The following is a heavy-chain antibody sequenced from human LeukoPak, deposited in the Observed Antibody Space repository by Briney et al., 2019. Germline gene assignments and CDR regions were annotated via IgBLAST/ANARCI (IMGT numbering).Heavy chain of an antibody. CDR1: GGSISTSGYY. Sequence: SETLSLTCTVSGGSISTSGYYWGWIRQPPGEGLEWIGIIYYSGSTYYNPSLKSRVTLSVDASRNQFSLKLSSVTAADTSVYYCARQVSHAFDVWGQGTMVVGSS. D-gene: IGHD3-10*01. V-gene: IGHV4-39*01. J-gene: IGHJ3*01. CDR2: IYYSGST. CDR3: ARQVSHAFDV.